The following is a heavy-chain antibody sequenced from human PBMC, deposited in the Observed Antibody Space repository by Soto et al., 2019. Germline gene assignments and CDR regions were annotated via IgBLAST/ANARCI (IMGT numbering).Heavy chain of an antibody. CDR1: GGSIRSTSYY. CDR3: ASGSQYEISTGQTFDP. V-gene: IGHV4-39*01. Sequence: QVQLQESGPGLVKPSETLSLMCSVSGGSIRSTSYYWGWIRQPPGKGLEWIGTMYDSGSTLYNPSLQSRVAISVDTSNNQFSLKLNSVTAADTAVYYWASGSQYEISTGQTFDPWGQGTLVSVSS. CDR2: MYDSGST. D-gene: IGHD3-9*01. J-gene: IGHJ5*02.